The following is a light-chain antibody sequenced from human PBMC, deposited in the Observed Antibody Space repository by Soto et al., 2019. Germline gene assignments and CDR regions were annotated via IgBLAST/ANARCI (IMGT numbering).Light chain of an antibody. CDR2: DAS. J-gene: IGKJ4*01. CDR3: QQRGNWPLT. Sequence: ETVLTQSPATLSLSPGERATLSCRASQSISSYLIWYQQKPGQAPRLLIYDASSRATGIPARFSGSGSGTDFTLTISSLEPEDFAVYYCQQRGNWPLTFGGGTKVE. V-gene: IGKV3-11*01. CDR1: QSISSY.